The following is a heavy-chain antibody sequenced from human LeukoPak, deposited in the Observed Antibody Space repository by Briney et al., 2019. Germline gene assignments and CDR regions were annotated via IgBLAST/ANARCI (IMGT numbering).Heavy chain of an antibody. D-gene: IGHD2-15*01. CDR3: ARLGQYCSGGSCSYYFDY. CDR2: INHSGST. V-gene: IGHV4-34*01. Sequence: PSETLSLTCAVYGGSFSGYYWSWIRQPPGKGLEWIGEINHSGSTNYNPSLKSRVTISVDTSKNQFSLKLSSVTAADTAVYYCARLGQYCSGGSCSYYFDYWSQGTLVTVSS. CDR1: GGSFSGYY. J-gene: IGHJ4*02.